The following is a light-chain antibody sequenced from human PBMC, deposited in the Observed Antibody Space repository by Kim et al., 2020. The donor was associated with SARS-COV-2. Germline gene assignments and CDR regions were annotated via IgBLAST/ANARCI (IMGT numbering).Light chain of an antibody. J-gene: IGKJ5*01. V-gene: IGKV3-11*01. CDR3: QQRSNGPLN. CDR1: QSVSSY. Sequence: EIVLTQSPATLSLSPGERATLSCRASQSVSSYLAWYQQKPGKAPRLLIYDASNRATGIPARFSGSGSGTDFTLTISSLEPEDFAVYYCQQRSNGPLNFGQGTRLE. CDR2: DAS.